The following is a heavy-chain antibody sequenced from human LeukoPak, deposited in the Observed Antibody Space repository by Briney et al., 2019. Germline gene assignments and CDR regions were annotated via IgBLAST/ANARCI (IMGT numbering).Heavy chain of an antibody. J-gene: IGHJ4*02. D-gene: IGHD6-6*01. CDR3: ARNIAARPLFN. Sequence: SVKVSCKASGGTFISYAISWVRQAPGQGLEWMGRIIPILGIANYAQKFQGRVTITADKSTSTAYMELSSLRSEDTAVYYCARNIAARPLFNWGQGTLVTVSS. V-gene: IGHV1-69*04. CDR1: GGTFISYA. CDR2: IIPILGIA.